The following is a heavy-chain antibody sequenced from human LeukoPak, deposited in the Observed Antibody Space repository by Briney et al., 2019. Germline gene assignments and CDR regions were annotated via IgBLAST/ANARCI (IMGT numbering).Heavy chain of an antibody. Sequence: SETLSLTCTVSGGSISSSNYYWGWIRQPPGKGLEWIATIYFSGITYYNPSLKSRVTVSVDTSKNQFSLKLSSVTASDTAVYYCARQLAGASIAALDYWGQGILVTVSS. CDR2: IYFSGIT. J-gene: IGHJ4*02. CDR1: GGSISSSNYY. D-gene: IGHD6-6*01. V-gene: IGHV4-39*01. CDR3: ARQLAGASIAALDY.